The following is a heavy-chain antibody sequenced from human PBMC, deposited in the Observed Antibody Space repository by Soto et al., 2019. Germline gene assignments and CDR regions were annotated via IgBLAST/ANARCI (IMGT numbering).Heavy chain of an antibody. CDR2: IYWDDDK. J-gene: IGHJ4*02. V-gene: IGHV2-5*02. D-gene: IGHD6-19*01. CDR1: GFSLSSTRVA. CDR3: AHIVVAGLGYDFDY. Sequence: QITLKESGPTLVKPTQTLTLTCTFSGFSLSSTRVAVGWIRQPPGKALEWLALIYWDDDKRYSSFLKSRLTSTKDTSKTQVVLTMSNMDPVDTARYYCAHIVVAGLGYDFDYWGQGTLVTVSS.